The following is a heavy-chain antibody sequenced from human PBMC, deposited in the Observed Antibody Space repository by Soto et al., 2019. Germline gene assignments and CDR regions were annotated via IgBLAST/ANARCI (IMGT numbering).Heavy chain of an antibody. CDR1: GGSVNSGNYY. D-gene: IGHD1-1*01. J-gene: IGHJ3*02. Sequence: QVQLQQWGAGLLKPSETLSLTCAVFGGSVNSGNYYWSWIRQPPGKGLEWIGERSHSGGTHFNPSLKCRVTISVDPSKNPFSLKMSSVTAADPALYYCARVERGTATTVVDAFDIWGPGTMVTVSS. CDR3: ARVERGTATTVVDAFDI. CDR2: RSHSGGT. V-gene: IGHV4-34*01.